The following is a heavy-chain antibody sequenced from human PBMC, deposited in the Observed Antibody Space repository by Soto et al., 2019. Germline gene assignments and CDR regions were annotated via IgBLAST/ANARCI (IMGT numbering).Heavy chain of an antibody. J-gene: IGHJ4*02. Sequence: KPSETLSLTCTVSGGSISSGDYYWSWIRQPPGKGLEWIGHIYYSGSTYYNPSLKSRVTISVDTSKNQFSLKLSSVTAADTAVYYCAREAHYDYVWGRSTGPFDYWGQGTLVTVSS. D-gene: IGHD3-16*01. CDR3: AREAHYDYVWGRSTGPFDY. CDR1: GGSISSGDYY. CDR2: IYYSGST. V-gene: IGHV4-30-4*01.